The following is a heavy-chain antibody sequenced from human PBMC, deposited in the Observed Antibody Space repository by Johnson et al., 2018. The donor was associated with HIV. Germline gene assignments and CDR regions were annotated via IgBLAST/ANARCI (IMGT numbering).Heavy chain of an antibody. CDR3: ASTIDIVPTGRSYDAFDI. V-gene: IGHV3-33*01. Sequence: EKYYVDSVKGRLTISRDNSKNTLYLQMNSLRAEDTAVYYCASTIDIVPTGRSYDAFDIWGQGTLVTVSS. CDR2: EK. J-gene: IGHJ3*02. D-gene: IGHD5-12*01.